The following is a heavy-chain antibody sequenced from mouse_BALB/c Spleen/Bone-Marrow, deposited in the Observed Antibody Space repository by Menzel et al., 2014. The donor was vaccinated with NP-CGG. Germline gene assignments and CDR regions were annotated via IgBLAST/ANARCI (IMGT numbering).Heavy chain of an antibody. Sequence: VQLQQSGPGLVKPSQSLSLTCTVTGYSIXSDYACNWIRQFPGNKLEWMGYISYSGSTSYNPSLKSRISITRDTSKNQFFLQLNSVTTEDTATYYCARDNYYGSSYWGQGTTLTVSS. V-gene: IGHV3-2*02. CDR1: GYSIXSDYA. CDR2: ISYSGST. D-gene: IGHD1-1*01. CDR3: ARDNYYGSSY. J-gene: IGHJ2*01.